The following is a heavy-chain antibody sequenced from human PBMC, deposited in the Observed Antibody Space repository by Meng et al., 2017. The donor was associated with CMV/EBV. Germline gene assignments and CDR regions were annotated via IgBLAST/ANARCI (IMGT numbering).Heavy chain of an antibody. CDR2: MNPNSGNT. CDR1: GYTFTSYD. D-gene: IGHD2-2*02. J-gene: IGHJ5*02. CDR3: ARGGSYQLLYRSGWFDP. V-gene: IGHV1-8*02. Sequence: ASVKVSCKASGYTFTSYDINWVRQATGQGLEWMGWMNPNSGNTGYAQKFQGRVTMTRNTSISTAYMELSSLRSEDTAVYYCARGGSYQLLYRSGWFDPWGQGTLVTVSS.